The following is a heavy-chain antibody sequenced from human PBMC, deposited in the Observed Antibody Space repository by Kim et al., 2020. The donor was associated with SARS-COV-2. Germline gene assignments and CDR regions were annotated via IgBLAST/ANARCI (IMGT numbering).Heavy chain of an antibody. D-gene: IGHD5-18*01. CDR3: ARDRSARGGYSYGYRHYYYYGMDV. Sequence: GGSLRLSCAASGFTFSSYAMHWVRQAPGKGLEWVAVISYDGSNKYYADSVKGRFIISRDNSKNTLYLQMNSLRAEDTAVYYCARDRSARGGYSYGYRHYYYYGMDVWGQGTTVTVSS. J-gene: IGHJ6*02. V-gene: IGHV3-30*04. CDR1: GFTFSSYA. CDR2: ISYDGSNK.